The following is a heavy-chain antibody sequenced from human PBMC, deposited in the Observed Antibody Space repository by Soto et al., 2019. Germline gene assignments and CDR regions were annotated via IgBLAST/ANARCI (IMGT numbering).Heavy chain of an antibody. CDR2: IIPIFGTA. V-gene: IGHV1-69*01. CDR3: ARDPTIGHRITMVRGVIHYGMDV. CDR1: GGTFSSYA. J-gene: IGHJ6*02. D-gene: IGHD3-10*01. Sequence: QVQLVQSGAEVKKPGSSVKVSCKASGGTFSSYAISWVRQAPGQGLEWMGGIIPIFGTANYAQKFQGRVTITADESTSTAYMELSSLRSEDTAVYYCARDPTIGHRITMVRGVIHYGMDVWGQGTTVTVSS.